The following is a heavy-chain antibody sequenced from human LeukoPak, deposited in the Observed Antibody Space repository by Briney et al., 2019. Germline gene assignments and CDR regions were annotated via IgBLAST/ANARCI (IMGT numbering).Heavy chain of an antibody. V-gene: IGHV1-2*06. D-gene: IGHD3-10*01. CDR3: ARWSTSGGIDY. CDR1: GYTFTGYY. J-gene: IGHJ4*02. CDR2: ITPNSGGT. Sequence: ASVKVSCKASGYTFTGYYIHWVRQAPGQGLAWMGRITPNSGGTNYAQKFQGRVTMTRDTSISTAYMGLSRLRPDDTAVYYCARWSTSGGIDYWGQGTLVTVSS.